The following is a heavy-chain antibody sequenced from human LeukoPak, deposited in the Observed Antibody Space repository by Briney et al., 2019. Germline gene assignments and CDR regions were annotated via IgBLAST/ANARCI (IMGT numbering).Heavy chain of an antibody. D-gene: IGHD3-10*01. V-gene: IGHV3-9*01. Sequence: GGSLRLSCAASGFTFDDYAMHWVRHAPGKGLEWVSAISCNSGSTGYADSVKGRFTISRDNSKNSLYLQMNRLIAEDTAVHYHANDRTVHYGSGSYYTDWGQGTLVTVSS. J-gene: IGHJ4*02. CDR3: ANDRTVHYGSGSYYTD. CDR2: ISCNSGST. CDR1: GFTFDDYA.